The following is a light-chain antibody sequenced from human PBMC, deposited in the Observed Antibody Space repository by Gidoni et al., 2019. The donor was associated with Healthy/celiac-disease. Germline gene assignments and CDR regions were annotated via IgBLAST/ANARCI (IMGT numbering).Light chain of an antibody. Sequence: DIQMTQSPSSLSASVGDRFTITCRAIQSISSYLKWYQQKPGKAPKLMIYAASSLQSGVPSRFSGSGSGTDFTITSSSLQHEDFATYYCQQSYSTPTFGQGTKVEIK. CDR2: AAS. V-gene: IGKV1-39*01. CDR3: QQSYSTPT. CDR1: QSISSY. J-gene: IGKJ1*01.